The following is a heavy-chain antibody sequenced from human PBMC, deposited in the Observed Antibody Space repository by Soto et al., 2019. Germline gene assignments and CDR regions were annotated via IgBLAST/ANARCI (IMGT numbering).Heavy chain of an antibody. CDR1: GFTFYNYG. V-gene: IGHV3-30*18. CDR2: ISSDGDDK. Sequence: QVQLVESGGGVVQPGRSLRLSCAASGFTFYNYGMHWVRQAPGKGLEWVTTISSDGDDKYYADSVKGRFTISRDNSKNPLDLKMNGLRAEETAIFSCAKGRMSPLQFLDTWGQGPWSPSPQ. D-gene: IGHD2-21*01. CDR3: AKGRMSPLQFLDT. J-gene: IGHJ5*02.